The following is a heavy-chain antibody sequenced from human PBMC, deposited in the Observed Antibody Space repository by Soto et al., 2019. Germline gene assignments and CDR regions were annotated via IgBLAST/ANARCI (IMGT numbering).Heavy chain of an antibody. D-gene: IGHD3-22*01. V-gene: IGHV1-18*01. CDR2: ITTYNGNT. Sequence: QVQLVQSGVEVKKPGASVKVSCKASGYTFTSYGISWVRQAPGQGLEWLGWITTYNGNTIYAQKFQGRITMTTDTATXXAYMELRSLRSDDTAMYYCARLNFYASSGSGWFDPWGQGTLVTVSS. CDR3: ARLNFYASSGSGWFDP. CDR1: GYTFTSYG. J-gene: IGHJ5*02.